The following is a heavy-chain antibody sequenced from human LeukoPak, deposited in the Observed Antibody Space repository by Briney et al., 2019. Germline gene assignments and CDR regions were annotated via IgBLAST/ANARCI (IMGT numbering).Heavy chain of an antibody. CDR3: AKPPLYCNTPSCYVDN. CDR1: GFTFSSHG. Sequence: GGSLRLSCAASGFTFSSHGIHWVRQAPGKGLEWVAVISYAGSDKYYADSVKGRFTISRDNSKNTLYLQMNSLRAEDTAVYYCAKPPLYCNTPSCYVDNWGQGTLVTVSS. D-gene: IGHD2-2*01. CDR2: ISYAGSDK. J-gene: IGHJ4*02. V-gene: IGHV3-30*18.